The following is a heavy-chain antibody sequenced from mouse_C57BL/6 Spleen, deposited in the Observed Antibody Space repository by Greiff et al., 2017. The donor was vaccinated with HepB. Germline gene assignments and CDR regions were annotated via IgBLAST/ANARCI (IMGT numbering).Heavy chain of an antibody. CDR3: ARGRTCYYGSSSWYFDV. J-gene: IGHJ1*03. V-gene: IGHV1-47*01. Sequence: VQVVESGAELVKPGASVKMSCKASGYTFTTYPIEWMKQNHGKSLEWIGNFHPYNDDTKYNEKFKGKATLTVEKSSSTVYLELSRLTSDDSAVYYCARGRTCYYGSSSWYFDVWGTGTTVTVSS. CDR2: FHPYNDDT. D-gene: IGHD1-1*01. CDR1: GYTFTTYP.